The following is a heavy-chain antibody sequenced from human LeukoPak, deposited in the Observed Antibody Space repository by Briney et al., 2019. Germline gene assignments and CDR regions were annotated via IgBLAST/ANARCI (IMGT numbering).Heavy chain of an antibody. CDR1: GFTFSRDW. CDR3: LVILTEPTSPSPDGLDI. CDR2: IDSDDGST. J-gene: IGHJ3*02. D-gene: IGHD2-15*01. V-gene: IGHV3-74*01. Sequence: GGSLRLSCAASGFTFSRDWMHWVRQVPGKGLVWVSRIDSDDGSTSYADSVRGRFIISRDNAKKTLYLQMNSLRVEDTAVYYCLVILTEPTSPSPDGLDIWGQGTMVTVSS.